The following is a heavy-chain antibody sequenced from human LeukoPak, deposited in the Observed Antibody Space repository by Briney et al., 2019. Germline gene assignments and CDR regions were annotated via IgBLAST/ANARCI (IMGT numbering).Heavy chain of an antibody. Sequence: PSETLSLTCTVSGGSVSSGSYYWSWLRQPPGKGLEWIGYIYYSGSTNYNPSLKGRVTISVDTSKNQFSLKLSSVTAADTAVYYCARELGPGEVDYWGQGTLVTVSS. CDR2: IYYSGST. D-gene: IGHD3-10*01. V-gene: IGHV4-61*01. CDR1: GGSVSSGSYY. J-gene: IGHJ4*02. CDR3: ARELGPGEVDY.